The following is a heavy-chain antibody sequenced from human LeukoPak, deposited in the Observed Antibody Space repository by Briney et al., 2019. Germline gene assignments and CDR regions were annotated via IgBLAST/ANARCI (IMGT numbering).Heavy chain of an antibody. V-gene: IGHV3-21*01. CDR3: ARALSYDFWSGHQGY. D-gene: IGHD3-3*01. CDR2: ISSSSSYI. J-gene: IGHJ4*02. CDR1: GFTFSDYS. Sequence: PGGSLRLSCAASGFTFSDYSINWVRQAPETGLEWVSSISSSSSYIYYADSVKGRFTISRDNAKNSLYLQMNSLRAEDTAVYYCARALSYDFWSGHQGYWGQGTLVTVSS.